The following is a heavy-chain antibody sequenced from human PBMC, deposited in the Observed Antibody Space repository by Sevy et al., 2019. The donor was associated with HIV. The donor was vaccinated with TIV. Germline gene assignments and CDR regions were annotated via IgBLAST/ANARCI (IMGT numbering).Heavy chain of an antibody. V-gene: IGHV3-7*01. J-gene: IGHJ5*02. CDR2: INQDERHI. D-gene: IGHD7-27*01. Sequence: GGSLRLSCEVSGFTFSDFWMTWVRQSPGKGLEWVADINQDERHINLLDSVRGRFTISRDNAKNSLYLQMDSLRAEDTAIHYCARDPDWGALDRWGQRTLVTVSS. CDR1: GFTFSDFW. CDR3: ARDPDWGALDR.